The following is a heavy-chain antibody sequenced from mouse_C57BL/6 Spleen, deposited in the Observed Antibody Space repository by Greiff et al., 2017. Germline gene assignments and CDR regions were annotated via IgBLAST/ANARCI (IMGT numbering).Heavy chain of an antibody. D-gene: IGHD1-1*01. CDR1: GYTFTSYG. CDR2: IYPRSGNT. Sequence: VKLQESGAELARPGASVKLSCKASGYTFTSYGISWVKQRTGQGLEWIGEIYPRSGNTYYNEKFKGKATLTADKSSSTAYMELRSLTSEDSAVYFCARGDYYGSSYGNYYAMDYWGQGTSVTVSS. J-gene: IGHJ4*01. CDR3: ARGDYYGSSYGNYYAMDY. V-gene: IGHV1-81*01.